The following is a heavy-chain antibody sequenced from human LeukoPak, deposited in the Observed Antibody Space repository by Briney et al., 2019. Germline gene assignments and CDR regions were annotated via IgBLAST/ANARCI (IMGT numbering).Heavy chain of an antibody. J-gene: IGHJ4*02. V-gene: IGHV3-23*01. D-gene: IGHD3-9*01. CDR3: AKDMRFDWTPYYFDY. CDR2: IGGSGSNT. Sequence: GGSLRLSCAASGFTFSNYAMSWVRQAPGKGLEWVSVIGGSGSNTYYADSVKGRFTISRDNSKNTLYLQMNSLRAEDTAVYYCAKDMRFDWTPYYFDYWGQGTLVTVSS. CDR1: GFTFSNYA.